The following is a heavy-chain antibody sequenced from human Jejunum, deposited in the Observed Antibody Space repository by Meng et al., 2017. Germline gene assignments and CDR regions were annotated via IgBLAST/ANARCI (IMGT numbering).Heavy chain of an antibody. J-gene: IGHJ1*01. D-gene: IGHD3-16*01. CDR2: VSTDGTIT. CDR1: GFTFSSHW. Sequence: VQLWGSGGGLVHPVGSLMLSVAASGFTFSSHWMHWVRQAPGKGLVWLSRVSTDGTITNYADSVKGRFTISRDNAKDTVFLEMNSLRVEDTAVYYCASDRITDWGQGTLVTVSS. CDR3: ASDRITD. V-gene: IGHV3-74*01.